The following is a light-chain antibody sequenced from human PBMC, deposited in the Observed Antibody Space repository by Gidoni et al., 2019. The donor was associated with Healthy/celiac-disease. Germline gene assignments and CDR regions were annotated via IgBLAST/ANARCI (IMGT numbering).Light chain of an antibody. CDR2: DAS. CDR1: QSISSC. Sequence: DIQMTQSPSTLSASVGDRVTITCRASQSISSCLAWYQQKPGKAPKLLIYDASSLESGVPSRFSGSGSETEFTLTISSLQPDDFATYYCKQYNSYSYTFXQXTKLEIK. CDR3: KQYNSYSYT. J-gene: IGKJ2*01. V-gene: IGKV1-5*01.